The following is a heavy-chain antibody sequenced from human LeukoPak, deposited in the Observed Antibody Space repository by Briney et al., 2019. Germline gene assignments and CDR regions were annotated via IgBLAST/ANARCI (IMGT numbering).Heavy chain of an antibody. CDR2: ISSSGSTI. J-gene: IGHJ6*04. Sequence: GGSMRLSCAASGFTFSSYEMNWVRQAPGKRLEWVSYISSSGSTIYYADSVKGRFTISRDNAKNSLYLQMNSLRAEDTAVYYCAELGITMIGGVWGKGTTVTISS. V-gene: IGHV3-48*03. CDR1: GFTFSSYE. CDR3: AELGITMIGGV. D-gene: IGHD3-10*02.